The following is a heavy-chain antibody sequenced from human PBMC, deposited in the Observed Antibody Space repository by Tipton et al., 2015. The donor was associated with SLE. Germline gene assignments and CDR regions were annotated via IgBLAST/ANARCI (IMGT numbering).Heavy chain of an antibody. V-gene: IGHV4-61*02. D-gene: IGHD3-9*01. CDR1: GGSITNDNHY. Sequence: TLSLTCTVSGGSITNDNHYWSWIRQPAGKGLEWIGRIYASGSTNYNPSLKSRLTISVDTSKNQFSLNLSSVTAADTAVYYCARDPRDWFLSESWGQGALVTVSS. CDR3: ARDPRDWFLSES. CDR2: IYASGST. J-gene: IGHJ4*02.